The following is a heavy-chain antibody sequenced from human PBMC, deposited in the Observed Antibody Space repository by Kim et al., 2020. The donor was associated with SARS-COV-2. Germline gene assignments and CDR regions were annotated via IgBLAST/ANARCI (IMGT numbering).Heavy chain of an antibody. D-gene: IGHD2-2*02. Sequence: SETLSLTCAVYGGSFSGYYWSWIRQPPGKGLEWIGEINHSGSTNYNPSLKSRVTISVDTSKNQFSLKLSSVTAADTAVYYCARGRKVGVVPAAIPDYFDYWGQGTLVTVSS. CDR3: ARGRKVGVVPAAIPDYFDY. J-gene: IGHJ4*02. V-gene: IGHV4-34*01. CDR2: INHSGST. CDR1: GGSFSGYY.